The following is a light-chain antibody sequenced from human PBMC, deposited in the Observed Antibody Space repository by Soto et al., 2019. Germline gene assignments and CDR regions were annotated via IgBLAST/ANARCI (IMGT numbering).Light chain of an antibody. J-gene: IGKJ5*01. CDR1: QSVSSSY. V-gene: IGKV3-20*01. CDR2: GAS. Sequence: EIVLTQSPGTLSLSPGERATLSCRASQSVSSSYLAWYQQKPGQAPRLLIYGASSRATGIPDRFSGSGSGTDFTLTISRLEPEDFAVDYCRQYGSSPPITFGQGTRLEIK. CDR3: RQYGSSPPIT.